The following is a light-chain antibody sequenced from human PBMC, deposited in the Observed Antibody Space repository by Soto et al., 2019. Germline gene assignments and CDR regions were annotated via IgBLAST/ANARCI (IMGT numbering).Light chain of an antibody. Sequence: SALTQPASVSGSPGQSITISCTGTTTDVGSYKLVSWYQQHPGKAPKLMIYEVSRRPSGVSNRFSGSKSGNTVSLTISGLQAEDEADYYCCSWAGSSTFYFFGSGTKVTVL. CDR3: CSWAGSSTFYF. J-gene: IGLJ1*01. CDR1: TTDVGSYKL. V-gene: IGLV2-23*02. CDR2: EVS.